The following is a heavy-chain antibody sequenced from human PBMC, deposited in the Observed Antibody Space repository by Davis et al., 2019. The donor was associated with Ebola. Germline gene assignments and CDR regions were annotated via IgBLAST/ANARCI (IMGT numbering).Heavy chain of an antibody. CDR2: IYYSGST. CDR1: GGSISSYY. Sequence: MPSETLSLTCTVSGGSISSYYWSWIRQPPGKGLEWIGYIYYSGSTNYNPSLKSRVTISVDPSKNQFSLKLSSVTAADTAVYYCARGAKSNYYGSGSYYPFYYYYGMDVWGKGTTVTVSS. V-gene: IGHV4-59*01. CDR3: ARGAKSNYYGSGSYYPFYYYYGMDV. D-gene: IGHD3-10*01. J-gene: IGHJ6*04.